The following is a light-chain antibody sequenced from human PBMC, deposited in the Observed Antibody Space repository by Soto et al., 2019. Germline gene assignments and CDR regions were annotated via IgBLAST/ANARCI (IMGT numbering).Light chain of an antibody. CDR2: DAS. Sequence: DIQMTQSPSSLSASVGDRVTITCQASQDISNYLNWYQQKPGKDPQLLIYDASNLETGVPSRFSGSRSGTDFTFTITSLQPEDIETDVCPQYEDLPLTFGGGTKVEIK. CDR3: PQYEDLPLT. V-gene: IGKV1-33*01. J-gene: IGKJ4*01. CDR1: QDISNY.